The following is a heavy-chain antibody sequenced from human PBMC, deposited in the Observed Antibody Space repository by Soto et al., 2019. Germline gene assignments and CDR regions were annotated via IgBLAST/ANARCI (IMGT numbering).Heavy chain of an antibody. V-gene: IGHV1-69*06. CDR1: GGTFSSYA. CDR2: INPIFGTT. CDR3: ARVAARVPFPDY. D-gene: IGHD6-6*01. Sequence: GASVKVSCKASGGTFSSYAISWVRQAPGQGLEWMGGINPIFGTTNYAQKFQGRVTITADTSASTAYMELSSLRSEDTAVYYCARVAARVPFPDYWGQGTLVTVSS. J-gene: IGHJ4*02.